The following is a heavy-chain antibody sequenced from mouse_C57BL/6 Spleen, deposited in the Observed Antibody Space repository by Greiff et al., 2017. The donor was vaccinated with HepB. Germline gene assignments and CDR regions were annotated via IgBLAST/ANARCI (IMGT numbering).Heavy chain of an antibody. V-gene: IGHV3-6*01. D-gene: IGHD2-4*01. CDR3: STMITTGYFDY. CDR1: GYSITSGYY. CDR2: ISYDGSN. Sequence: EVKLMESGPGLVKPSQSLSLTCSVTGYSITSGYYWNWIRQFPGNKLEWMGYISYDGSNNYNPSLKNRISITRDTSKNQFFLKLNSVTTEDTATYYCSTMITTGYFDYWGQGTTLTVSS. J-gene: IGHJ2*01.